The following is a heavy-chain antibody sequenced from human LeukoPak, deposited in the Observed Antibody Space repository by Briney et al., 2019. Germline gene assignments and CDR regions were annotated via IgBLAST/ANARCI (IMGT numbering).Heavy chain of an antibody. CDR1: GGSISSYY. V-gene: IGHV4-59*01. CDR3: ARVSWYCSGGSCYSGYFDY. J-gene: IGHJ4*02. D-gene: IGHD2-15*01. Sequence: KPSETLSLTCTVSGGSISSYYWSWIRQPPGKGLEWIGYIYYSGSTNYNPSLKSRVTTSVDTSKNQFSLKLSSVTAADTAVYYCARVSWYCSGGSCYSGYFDYWGQGTLVTVSS. CDR2: IYYSGST.